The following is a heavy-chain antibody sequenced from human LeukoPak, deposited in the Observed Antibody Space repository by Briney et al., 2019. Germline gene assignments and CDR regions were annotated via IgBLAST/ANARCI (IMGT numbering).Heavy chain of an antibody. D-gene: IGHD2-15*01. CDR1: GYTFTDHY. CDR3: GPGRGYCSGSSCYLWFDP. Sequence: ASVKVSCKPSGYTFTDHYIHWVRQAPGQGLEWMGWINPKRGGTSYEQKFQGRVTMTRDTSSSTAYMELSRLTSDDTAVYYWGPGRGYCSGSSCYLWFDPWGQGTLVTVSS. J-gene: IGHJ5*02. V-gene: IGHV1-2*02. CDR2: INPKRGGT.